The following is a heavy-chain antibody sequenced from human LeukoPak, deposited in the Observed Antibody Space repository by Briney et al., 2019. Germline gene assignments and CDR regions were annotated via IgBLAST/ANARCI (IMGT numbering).Heavy chain of an antibody. J-gene: IGHJ6*02. Sequence: GGSLRLSCAASGFTVSSNYMSWVRQAPGKGLEWVSVIYSGGTTNYADSVKGRFTISRDNSKNTLYLQVNSLRAEDTAIYFCARFLSYYYGLDVWGQGATVTVSS. V-gene: IGHV3-66*01. CDR2: IYSGGTT. CDR1: GFTVSSNY. CDR3: ARFLSYYYGLDV.